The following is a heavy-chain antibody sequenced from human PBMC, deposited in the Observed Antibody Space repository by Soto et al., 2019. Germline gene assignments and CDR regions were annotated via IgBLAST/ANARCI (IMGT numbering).Heavy chain of an antibody. CDR2: ISAYNGNT. CDR3: ARTYYYDSSGNYWIHGEALDI. CDR1: GYTFASYG. D-gene: IGHD3-22*01. Sequence: ASVKVSCKASGYTFASYGISWVRQAPGQGLEWMGWISAYNGNTNYAQKLQGRVTMTTDTSTSTAYMELRSLRSDDTAVYYCARTYYYDSSGNYWIHGEALDIWGQGTMVTVSS. J-gene: IGHJ3*02. V-gene: IGHV1-18*01.